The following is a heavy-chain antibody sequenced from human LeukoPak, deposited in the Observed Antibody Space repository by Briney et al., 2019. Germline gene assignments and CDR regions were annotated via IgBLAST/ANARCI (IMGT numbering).Heavy chain of an antibody. V-gene: IGHV3-21*01. CDR1: GFTFSSYS. CDR2: ISSSSSYI. Sequence: GGSLRLSCAASGFTFSSYSMNWVRQAPGKGLEWVSSISSSSSYIYYADSVKGRFTISRDNAKNSLYLQMNSLRAEDTAVYYCARGSSSTSCYDYWGQGTLVTVSS. D-gene: IGHD2-2*01. J-gene: IGHJ4*02. CDR3: ARGSSSTSCYDY.